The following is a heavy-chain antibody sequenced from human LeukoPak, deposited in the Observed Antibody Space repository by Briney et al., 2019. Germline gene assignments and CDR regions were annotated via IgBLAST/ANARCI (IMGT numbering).Heavy chain of an antibody. CDR2: ISGSGGST. D-gene: IGHD1-14*01. V-gene: IGHV3-23*01. Sequence: PGGSLRLSCAASGFTFSSYSMNWVRQAPGKGLEWGSVISGSGGSTYYADSVKGRFTISRDNSKNTLYLQMNSLRAEDTAVYYCAKGRTGNYYYYYYMDVWGKGTTVTVSS. CDR1: GFTFSSYS. CDR3: AKGRTGNYYYYYYMDV. J-gene: IGHJ6*03.